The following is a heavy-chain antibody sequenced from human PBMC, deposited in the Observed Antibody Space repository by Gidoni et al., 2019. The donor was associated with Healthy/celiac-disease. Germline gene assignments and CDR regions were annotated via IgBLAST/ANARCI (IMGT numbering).Heavy chain of an antibody. J-gene: IGHJ4*02. V-gene: IGHV4-38-2*02. D-gene: IGHD2-21*01. CDR2: IYHSGST. Sequence: QVQLQESGPGLVKPSETLSLTCTVSGYSISSGYYWGWIRQPPGKGLEWIGSIYHSGSTYYNPSLKSRVTISVDTSKNQFSLKLSSVTAADTAVYYCARLSMASKHIGFDYWGQGTLVTVSS. CDR1: GYSISSGYY. CDR3: ARLSMASKHIGFDY.